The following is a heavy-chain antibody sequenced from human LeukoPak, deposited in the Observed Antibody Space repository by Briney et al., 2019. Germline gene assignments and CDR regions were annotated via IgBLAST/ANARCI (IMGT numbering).Heavy chain of an antibody. CDR2: ISSSSSTI. V-gene: IGHV3-48*01. D-gene: IGHD3-9*01. CDR3: ARVLRYFDWLSPPDY. CDR1: GFTFSSYS. Sequence: GGSLRLSCAASGFTFSSYSMNWVRQAPGKGLEWVSYISSSSSTIYYADSVKGRFTISRHNAKNSLYLQMNSLRAEDTAVYYCARVLRYFDWLSPPDYWGQGTLVTVSS. J-gene: IGHJ4*02.